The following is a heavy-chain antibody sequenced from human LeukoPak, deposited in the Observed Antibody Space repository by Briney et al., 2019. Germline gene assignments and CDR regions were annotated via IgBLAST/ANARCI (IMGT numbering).Heavy chain of an antibody. D-gene: IGHD4-17*01. CDR1: GGSISSDDYY. CDR3: ARGFTFGHGAMFDY. CDR2: VRTSGTT. V-gene: IGHV4-61*02. Sequence: TLSLTCTVSGGSISSDDYYWTWMRQPAGKGLEWIGRVRTSGTTDFNPSLKSRVSISLDTSKNQFSLKLTSVTAADTAVYYCARGFTFGHGAMFDYWGQGTLVTVSP. J-gene: IGHJ4*02.